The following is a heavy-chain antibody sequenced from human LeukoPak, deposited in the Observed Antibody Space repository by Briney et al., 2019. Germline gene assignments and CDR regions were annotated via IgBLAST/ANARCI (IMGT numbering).Heavy chain of an antibody. V-gene: IGHV3-7*01. CDR2: IKQDGSEK. Sequence: QTGGSLRLSCAASGFTFSSYWMSWVRQAPGKGLEWVANIKQDGSEKYYVDSVKGRFTISRDNAKNSLYLQMNSLRAEDTAVYYCARDIAAAGSGYNWFDPWGQGTLVTVSS. CDR1: GFTFSSYW. CDR3: ARDIAAAGSGYNWFDP. D-gene: IGHD6-13*01. J-gene: IGHJ5*02.